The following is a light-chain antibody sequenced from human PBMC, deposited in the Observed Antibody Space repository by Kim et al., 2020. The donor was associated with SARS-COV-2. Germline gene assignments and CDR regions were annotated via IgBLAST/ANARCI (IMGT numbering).Light chain of an antibody. J-gene: IGLJ1*01. CDR1: GSIIGTDYS. V-gene: IGLV1-40*01. Sequence: QSVLTQPPSVSGAPGQTVTISCSASGSIIGTDYSGHWYQQVPGAAPKLLIYGNYNRPSCVPARFSGSKSGTSASLVITGLQADDEADYYCQVAYVFG. CDR3: QVAYV. CDR2: GNY.